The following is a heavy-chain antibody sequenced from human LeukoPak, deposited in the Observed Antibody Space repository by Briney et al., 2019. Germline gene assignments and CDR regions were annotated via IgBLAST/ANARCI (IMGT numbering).Heavy chain of an antibody. Sequence: GGSLRLSCAASGISFSAHGMHWVRQAPGKGLEWVAIIRFDGSNIHYADSVKGRFTISRDNSKNTLYLQMNSLRAEDTAVYYCAKDEYSSSSYFDYWGQGTLVTVSS. CDR2: IRFDGSNI. D-gene: IGHD6-6*01. CDR1: GISFSAHG. CDR3: AKDEYSSSSYFDY. V-gene: IGHV3-30*02. J-gene: IGHJ4*02.